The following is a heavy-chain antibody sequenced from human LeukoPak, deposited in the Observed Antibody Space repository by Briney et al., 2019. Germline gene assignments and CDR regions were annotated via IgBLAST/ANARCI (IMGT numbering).Heavy chain of an antibody. CDR2: IIPIFGTA. Sequence: SVKVSCKASGGTFSSYAISWVRQAPGQGLEWMGGIIPIFGTANYAQKFQGRVTITADESTSTAYMELSSLRSEDTAVYYCARGYSSSGRFDYWGQGTLVTVSS. J-gene: IGHJ4*02. D-gene: IGHD6-6*01. CDR3: ARGYSSSGRFDY. V-gene: IGHV1-69*13. CDR1: GGTFSSYA.